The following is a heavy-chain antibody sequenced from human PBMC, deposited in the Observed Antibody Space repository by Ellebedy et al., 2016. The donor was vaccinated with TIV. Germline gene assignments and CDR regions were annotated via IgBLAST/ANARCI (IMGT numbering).Heavy chain of an antibody. CDR1: GYTFTSYG. CDR3: ARAPPPRGDRSADAFDI. CDR2: ISVYTGNT. V-gene: IGHV1-18*01. Sequence: ASVQVSCKASGYTFTSYGISWVRQAPGQGLEWMGWISVYTGNTNYAQKFQGRVTMTTDTPTSTAYMELRGLRSEDTALYYCARAPPPRGDRSADAFDIWGQGTMVTVSS. D-gene: IGHD7-27*01. J-gene: IGHJ3*02.